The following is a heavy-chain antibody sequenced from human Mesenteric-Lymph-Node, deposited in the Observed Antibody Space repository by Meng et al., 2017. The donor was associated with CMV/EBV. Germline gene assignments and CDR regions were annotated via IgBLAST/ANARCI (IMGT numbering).Heavy chain of an antibody. Sequence: GESLKISCAACGFTVSSTFISWVRQAPGKGLEWVAFIRYDGSNKYYADSVKGRFTISRDNSKNTLYLQMNSLRAEDTAVYYCANGGYCSSTSCYTYGMDVWGQGTTVTVSS. CDR2: IRYDGSNK. V-gene: IGHV3-30*02. D-gene: IGHD2-2*02. J-gene: IGHJ6*02. CDR3: ANGGYCSSTSCYTYGMDV. CDR1: GFTVSSTF.